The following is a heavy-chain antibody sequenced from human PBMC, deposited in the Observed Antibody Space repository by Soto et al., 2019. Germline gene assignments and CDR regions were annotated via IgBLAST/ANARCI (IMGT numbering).Heavy chain of an antibody. D-gene: IGHD3-10*01. CDR1: GFAFSNYA. Sequence: EVQLLESGGGLVQPGGSLRLSCVASGFAFSNYALGWVRQAPGKGLEWVSGISGGSETTSYADSVKGRFTISRDNSKDTLFLHMNSLRAEDTATYFCAKDLDGGFGELFFDKWGQGTLVTVSS. CDR2: ISGGSETT. J-gene: IGHJ4*02. CDR3: AKDLDGGFGELFFDK. V-gene: IGHV3-23*01.